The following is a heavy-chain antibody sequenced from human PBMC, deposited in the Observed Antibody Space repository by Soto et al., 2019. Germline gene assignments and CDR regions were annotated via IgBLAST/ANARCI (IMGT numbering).Heavy chain of an antibody. J-gene: IGHJ4*02. V-gene: IGHV1-69*08. CDR1: GGTFSSYT. Sequence: QVQLVQSGAEVKKPGSSVKVSCKASGGTFSSYTISWVRQAPGQGLEWMGRIIPILGIANYAQKFQGRVTSTADKSTSTAYMELSSLGSADTAVYYCAREAHYYGSGAFFDYWGQGTLVTVSS. CDR2: IIPILGIA. D-gene: IGHD3-10*01. CDR3: AREAHYYGSGAFFDY.